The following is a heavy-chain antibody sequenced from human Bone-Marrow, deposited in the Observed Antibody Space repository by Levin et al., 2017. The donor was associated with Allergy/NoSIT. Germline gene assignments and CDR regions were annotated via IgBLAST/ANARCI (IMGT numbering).Heavy chain of an antibody. CDR3: TTYSSSWYYFDY. CDR2: IKSNTDGGTT. Sequence: GGSLRLSCAASGITFSNAWMSWARQAPGKGLEWVGRIKSNTDGGTTEYAALVKGRFSISRDDSKNTLYLQMNSLKTEDTAIYFCTTYSSSWYYFDYWGQGSLVTVSS. CDR1: GITFSNAW. D-gene: IGHD6-13*01. V-gene: IGHV3-15*01. J-gene: IGHJ4*02.